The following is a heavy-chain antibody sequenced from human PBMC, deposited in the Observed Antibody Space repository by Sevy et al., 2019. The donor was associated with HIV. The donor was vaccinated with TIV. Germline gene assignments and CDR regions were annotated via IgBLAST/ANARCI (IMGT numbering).Heavy chain of an antibody. D-gene: IGHD3-22*01. J-gene: IGHJ4*02. CDR2: IYTSGST. V-gene: IGHV4-61*02. Sequence: SETLSLTCTVSGGSISSGSHYWSWIRQPAGKGLEWIGRIYTSGSTNYNPSLKSRVTMSVDTSKNQFSLKLSSVTAADTAVYYCAREPRFDYDSSGYYYAPIDYWGQGTLVTVSS. CDR3: AREPRFDYDSSGYYYAPIDY. CDR1: GGSISSGSHY.